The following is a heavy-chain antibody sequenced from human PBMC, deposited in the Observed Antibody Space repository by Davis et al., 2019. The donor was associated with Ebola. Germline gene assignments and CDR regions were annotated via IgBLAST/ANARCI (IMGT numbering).Heavy chain of an antibody. V-gene: IGHV4-59*01. CDR3: ARDRRIQLWYYGMDV. CDR2: IYYSGST. J-gene: IGHJ6*02. CDR1: GGSISSYY. D-gene: IGHD5-18*01. Sequence: SETLSLTCTVSGGSISSYYWSWIRQPPGKGLEWIGYIYYSGSTNYNPSLKSRVTISVDTSKNQFSLKLSSVTAADTAVYYCARDRRIQLWYYGMDVWGQGTTVTVSS.